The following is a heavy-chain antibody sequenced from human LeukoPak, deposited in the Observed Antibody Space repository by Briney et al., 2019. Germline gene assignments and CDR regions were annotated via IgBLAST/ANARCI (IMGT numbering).Heavy chain of an antibody. Sequence: GRSLRLSCAASGSTFSSYGMHWVRQAPGKGLEWVAVISYDGSNKYYADSVKGRFTISRDNSKNTLYLQMNSLRAEDTAVYYCAKLSAVAGMGFDPWGQGTLVTVSS. J-gene: IGHJ5*02. CDR1: GSTFSSYG. D-gene: IGHD6-19*01. V-gene: IGHV3-30*18. CDR2: ISYDGSNK. CDR3: AKLSAVAGMGFDP.